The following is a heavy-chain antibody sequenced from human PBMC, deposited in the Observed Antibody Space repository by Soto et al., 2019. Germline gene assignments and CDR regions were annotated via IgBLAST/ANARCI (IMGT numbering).Heavy chain of an antibody. D-gene: IGHD3-16*01. J-gene: IGHJ4*02. CDR1: GGSTSSDNY. Sequence: SETLSLTCTVSGGSTSSDNYWSWIRQPPGKGLEWIGHIYYSGNTDYNPSLKSRLAISIDTSKNQFSLKLSSVTAADTAVYFCAREGGESSDGLYYFDSWGQGSLVTVST. V-gene: IGHV4-30-4*01. CDR2: IYYSGNT. CDR3: AREGGESSDGLYYFDS.